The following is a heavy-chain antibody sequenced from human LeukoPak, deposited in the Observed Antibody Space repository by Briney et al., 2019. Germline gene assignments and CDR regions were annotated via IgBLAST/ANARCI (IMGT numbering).Heavy chain of an antibody. J-gene: IGHJ4*02. D-gene: IGHD1-26*01. CDR2: ISSLSGTI. CDR1: GGSISSSN. Sequence: PSETLSLTCAVSGGSISSSNWWSWVRQPPGKGLEWVSYISSLSGTIYYADSVKGRFTISRDNAKNSLYLQMDSLRAEDTAVYYCARDKEGATSYWGQGTLVTVSS. CDR3: ARDKEGATSY. V-gene: IGHV3-48*01.